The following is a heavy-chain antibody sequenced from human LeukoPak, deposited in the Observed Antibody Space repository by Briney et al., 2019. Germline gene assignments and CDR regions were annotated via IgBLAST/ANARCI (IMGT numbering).Heavy chain of an antibody. CDR1: GYTFTGYY. D-gene: IGHD3-9*01. J-gene: IGHJ6*04. CDR2: INPNSGGT. CDR3: ARESGRYFDWLSSGSLGMDV. Sequence: ASVKVSCEASGYTFTGYYMHWVRQAPGQGLEWMGWINPNSGGTNYAQKFQGWVTMTRDTSISTAYMELSRLRSDDTAAYYCARESGRYFDWLSSGSLGMDVWGKGTTVTVSS. V-gene: IGHV1-2*04.